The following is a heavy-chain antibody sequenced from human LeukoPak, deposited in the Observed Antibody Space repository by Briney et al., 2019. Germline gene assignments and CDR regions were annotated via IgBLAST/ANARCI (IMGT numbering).Heavy chain of an antibody. CDR2: IYYSGST. J-gene: IGHJ6*03. Sequence: SETLSLTCTVSGGSISSYYWSWIRQPPGKGLEWIGYIYYSGSTNYNPSLKSRVTISVDTSKNQFSLKLSSVTAADTAVYYCARGTYYYDSSGYYYYYYYMDVWGKGTTVPVSS. D-gene: IGHD3-22*01. CDR3: ARGTYYYDSSGYYYYYYYMDV. CDR1: GGSISSYY. V-gene: IGHV4-59*01.